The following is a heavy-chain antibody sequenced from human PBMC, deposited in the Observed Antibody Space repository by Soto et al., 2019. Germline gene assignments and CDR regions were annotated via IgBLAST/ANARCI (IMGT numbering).Heavy chain of an antibody. CDR3: ARRSYRHYYDSSDTDY. CDR1: GGSFSGYY. D-gene: IGHD3-22*01. J-gene: IGHJ4*02. CDR2: INHSGST. Sequence: LSLTCAVYGGSFSGYYWSWIRQPPGKGLEWIGEINHSGSTNYNPSLKSRVTISVDTSKNQFSLKLSSVTAADTAVYYCARRSYRHYYDSSDTDYWGQGTLVTVSS. V-gene: IGHV4-34*01.